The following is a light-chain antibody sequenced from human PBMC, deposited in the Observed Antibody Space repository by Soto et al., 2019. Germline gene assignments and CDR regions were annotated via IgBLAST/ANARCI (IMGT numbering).Light chain of an antibody. CDR2: RNN. V-gene: IGLV1-47*01. CDR1: SSNIGSNY. J-gene: IGLJ7*01. Sequence: QSVLTQPPSASGTPGQRVTISCSGSSSNIGSNYVYWYQQLPGTAPKLLIYRNNQRPSGVPDRFSGSTSGTSASLAISGLRSEDAADYYCAAWDDSLGGFCVFGTGTQLTVL. CDR3: AAWDDSLGGFCV.